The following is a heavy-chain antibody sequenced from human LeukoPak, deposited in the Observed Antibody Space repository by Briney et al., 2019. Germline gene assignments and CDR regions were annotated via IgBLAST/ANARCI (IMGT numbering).Heavy chain of an antibody. V-gene: IGHV1-2*02. CDR1: GYTFTGYY. D-gene: IGHD6-13*01. CDR2: INPNSGGT. Sequence: GASVKVSCKASGYTFTGYYMHWVRQAPGEGLERMGWINPNSGGTNYAQKFQGRVTMTRDTSISTAYMELSRLRSDDTAVYYCARXLRAAAGTLMFYWGQGTLVTVSS. J-gene: IGHJ4*02. CDR3: ARXLRAAAGTLMFY.